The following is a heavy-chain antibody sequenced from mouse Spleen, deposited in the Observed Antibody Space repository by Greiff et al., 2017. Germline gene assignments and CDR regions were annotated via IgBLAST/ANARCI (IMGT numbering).Heavy chain of an antibody. CDR1: GYTFTSYG. J-gene: IGHJ4*01. V-gene: IGHV1-81*01. Sequence: QVHVKQSGAELARPGASVKLSCKASGYTFTSYGISWVKQRTGQGLEWIGEIYPRSGNTYYNEKFKGKATLTADKSSSTAYMELRSLTSEDSAVYFCARRNWMDYWGQGTSVTVSS. CDR3: ARRNWMDY. CDR2: IYPRSGNT.